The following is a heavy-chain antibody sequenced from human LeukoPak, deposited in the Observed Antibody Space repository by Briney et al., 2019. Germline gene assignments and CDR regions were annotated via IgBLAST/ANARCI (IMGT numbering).Heavy chain of an antibody. V-gene: IGHV3-21*01. D-gene: IGHD6-19*01. J-gene: IGHJ4*02. CDR2: MSTSGTYT. CDR3: AREGSSEEFDY. CDR1: GFPFTPYT. Sequence: GGCLRLSCAASGFPFTPYTMHWIRQAPGKGLEWVASMSTSGTYTYYADSVKGRFTVSRDNAKNSLYLQMNSLRAEDTAVYYCAREGSSEEFDYWGQGTLVTVSS.